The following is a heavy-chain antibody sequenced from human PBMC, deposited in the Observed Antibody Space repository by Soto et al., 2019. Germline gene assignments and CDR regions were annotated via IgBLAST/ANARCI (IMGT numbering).Heavy chain of an antibody. V-gene: IGHV1-18*04. J-gene: IGHJ4*02. D-gene: IGHD3-22*01. Sequence: GASVKVSCKASGYTFTNYGIIWLRQAPGQGLEWMGWINPYNGNTNYAQKVQGRVTITTDTSTSTAYMELRSLRSDDTAGYYCARVPTDSSGYYKYYFDYWGQGTLVTVSS. CDR3: ARVPTDSSGYYKYYFDY. CDR2: INPYNGNT. CDR1: GYTFTNYG.